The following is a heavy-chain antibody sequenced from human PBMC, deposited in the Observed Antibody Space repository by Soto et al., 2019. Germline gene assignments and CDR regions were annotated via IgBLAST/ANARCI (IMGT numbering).Heavy chain of an antibody. D-gene: IGHD3-16*02. CDR1: GGSFSGYY. CDR3: ARATYYDYVWGSYPQLDFDY. CDR2: IYYSGST. Sequence: PSETLSLTCAVYGGSFSGYYWSWIRQPPGKGLEWIGYIYYSGSTNYNPSLKSRVTISVGTSKNQFSLKLSSVTAADTAVYYCARATYYDYVWGSYPQLDFDYWGQGTLVTVSS. V-gene: IGHV4-59*01. J-gene: IGHJ4*02.